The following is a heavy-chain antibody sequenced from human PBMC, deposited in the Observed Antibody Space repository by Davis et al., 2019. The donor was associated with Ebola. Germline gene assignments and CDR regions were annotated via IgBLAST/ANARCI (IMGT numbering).Heavy chain of an antibody. CDR3: AKQESLYGSSDY. CDR2: IYPGDSET. J-gene: IGHJ4*02. D-gene: IGHD5/OR15-5a*01. V-gene: IGHV5-51*01. CDR1: GYSFTSYW. Sequence: GESLKISCTGSGYSFTSYWIGWVRQMPGKGLEWMGIIYPGDSETRYSPSLQGHVTVSVDRSISTAYLQWSSLKASDTAMYYCAKQESLYGSSDYWGQGTLVTVSS.